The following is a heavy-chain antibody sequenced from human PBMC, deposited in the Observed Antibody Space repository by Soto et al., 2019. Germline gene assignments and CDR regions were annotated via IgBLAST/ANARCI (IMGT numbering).Heavy chain of an antibody. V-gene: IGHV4-4*02. CDR3: VRASGSGWKDY. Sequence: QVQLQESGPGLVKPSGTLSLTCAVSGGSISSTNWWNWVRQPPGKGLEWIGEIDHSGSTNYNPSLTSRVPRSVDKPKHQFSLTLGPVTAADTAVYYCVRASGSGWKDYWGQGTLVTVSS. CDR2: IDHSGST. J-gene: IGHJ4*02. CDR1: GGSISSTNW. D-gene: IGHD6-19*01.